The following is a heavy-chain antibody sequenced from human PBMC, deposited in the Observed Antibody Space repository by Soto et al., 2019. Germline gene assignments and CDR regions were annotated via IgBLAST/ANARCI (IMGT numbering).Heavy chain of an antibody. CDR1: GGTFNSHT. D-gene: IGHD2-21*01. J-gene: IGHJ4*02. V-gene: IGHV1-69*02. Sequence: QVQLVQSGAKVKRPGSSVKVSCKASGGTFNSHTINWVRQAPGQGLEWVGRVVPLLGIESHPQKFKDRLTITAHTSTGSVFMELSNLRSEDTAVYYCTSDRPEKDVVPVPRQDFDYWGPGTLLTVSS. CDR3: TSDRPEKDVVPVPRQDFDY. CDR2: VVPLLGIE.